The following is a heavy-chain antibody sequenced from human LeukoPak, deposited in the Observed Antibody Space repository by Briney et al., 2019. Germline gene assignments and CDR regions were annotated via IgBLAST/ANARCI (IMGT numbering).Heavy chain of an antibody. Sequence: GGTLRLSCAASGFTFSSYWMSWVRQAPGKGLEWVANIKHDGREKYYVDSVKGRFTISRDNAKNSLYLQMNSLRAEDTAVYYCARKGSYLLRATMDVWGQGTTVTVSS. CDR2: IKHDGREK. CDR3: ARKGSYLLRATMDV. D-gene: IGHD1-26*01. J-gene: IGHJ6*02. CDR1: GFTFSSYW. V-gene: IGHV3-7*01.